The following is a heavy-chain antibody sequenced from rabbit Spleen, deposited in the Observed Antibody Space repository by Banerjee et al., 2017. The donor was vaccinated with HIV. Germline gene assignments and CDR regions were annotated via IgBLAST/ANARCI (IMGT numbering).Heavy chain of an antibody. Sequence: QEQLEESGGGLVKPEGSLTLTCKASGFDLSSDYDMCWVRQAPGKGLDLIACISTGIITYTSYASWVNGRFTISKTSSTTVTLQMTRLTAADTATYFCAGGASTIGDGFNVWGQVTLVTVS. CDR1: GFDLSSDYD. J-gene: IGHJ4*01. CDR3: AGGASTIGDGFNV. D-gene: IGHD1-1*01. CDR2: ISTGIITYT. V-gene: IGHV1S45*01.